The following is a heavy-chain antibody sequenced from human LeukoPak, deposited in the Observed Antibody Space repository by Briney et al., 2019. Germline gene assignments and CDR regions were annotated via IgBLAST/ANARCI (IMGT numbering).Heavy chain of an antibody. CDR2: ISGNNGNT. CDR1: GYTFTSYG. CDR3: ARDESVGAVAEGFY. D-gene: IGHD6-19*01. J-gene: IGHJ4*02. Sequence: GASVKVSCKASGYTFTSYGISWVRQAPGQGLEWMGWISGNNGNTKYEQKFQDRVTMTTDTSTSTAYMELRSLRSDDTAVYYCARDESVGAVAEGFYWGQGTLVTVSS. V-gene: IGHV1-18*01.